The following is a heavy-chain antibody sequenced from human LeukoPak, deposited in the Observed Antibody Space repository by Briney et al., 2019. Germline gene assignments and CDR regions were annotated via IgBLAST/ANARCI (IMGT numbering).Heavy chain of an antibody. CDR3: ARTATYYYGSGSYNWFDP. CDR2: ISSSGSTI. J-gene: IGHJ5*02. Sequence: GGSLRLSCAASGFTFSSYEMNWVRQAPGKGLEWVSYISSSGSTIYYADSVKGRFTISRDNAKNSLYLQMNSPRAEDTAVYYCARTATYYYGSGSYNWFDPWGQGTLVTVSS. D-gene: IGHD3-10*01. V-gene: IGHV3-48*03. CDR1: GFTFSSYE.